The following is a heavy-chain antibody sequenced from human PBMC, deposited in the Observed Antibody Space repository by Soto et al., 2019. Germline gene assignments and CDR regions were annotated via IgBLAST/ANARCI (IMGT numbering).Heavy chain of an antibody. CDR2: ISGSGGST. CDR3: AKSPRGYSGSGSYFANWFDP. V-gene: IGHV3-23*01. J-gene: IGHJ5*02. Sequence: EVQLLESGGGLVQPGGSLRLSCAASGFTFSSYAMSWVRQAPGKGLEWVSAISGSGGSTYYADSVKGRFTISRDNSKNTLYLQMDSLRAEDTAVYYCAKSPRGYSGSGSYFANWFDPWGQGTLVTVSS. CDR1: GFTFSSYA. D-gene: IGHD3-10*01.